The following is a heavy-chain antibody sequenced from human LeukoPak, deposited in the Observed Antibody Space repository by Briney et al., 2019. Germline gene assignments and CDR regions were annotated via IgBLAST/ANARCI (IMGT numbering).Heavy chain of an antibody. CDR3: ARDLRGYRKYYFDY. CDR2: ISHTGSS. CDR1: GYSISNGHY. J-gene: IGHJ4*02. V-gene: IGHV4-38-2*02. D-gene: IGHD3-22*01. Sequence: PSETLSLTCTVSGYSISNGHYWGWIRQPPGKGLEWIGSISHTGSSYYNPSLKSRVTISVDTSKNQFSLRLSSVTAADTAVYYCARDLRGYRKYYFDYWGQGTLVTVSS.